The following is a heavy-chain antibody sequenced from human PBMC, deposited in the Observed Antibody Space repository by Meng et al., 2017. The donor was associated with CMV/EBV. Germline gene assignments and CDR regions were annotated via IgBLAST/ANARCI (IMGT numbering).Heavy chain of an antibody. CDR3: ARGRSGWFTRSPHRNWFVP. D-gene: IGHD6-19*01. Sequence: SDTLSLTCAVYGGSFSGYYWSWIRQPPGKGLEWIGEINHSGSTNYNPSLKSRVTISVDTSKNQFSLKLSSVTAADTAVYYCARGRSGWFTRSPHRNWFVPWGQGTLVTVSS. CDR2: INHSGST. J-gene: IGHJ5*02. V-gene: IGHV4-34*01. CDR1: GGSFSGYY.